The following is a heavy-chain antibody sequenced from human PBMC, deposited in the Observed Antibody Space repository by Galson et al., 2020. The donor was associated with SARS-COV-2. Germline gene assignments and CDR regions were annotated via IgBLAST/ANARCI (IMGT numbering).Heavy chain of an antibody. CDR3: AREGDTAVGALDY. CDR1: GFTFSSYG. Sequence: GASLKISCAASGFTFSSYGMHWVRQAPGKGLEWVAVIWYDGSNKYYADSVKGRFTISRDNSKNTLYLQMNSLRAEDTAVYYCAREGDTAVGALDYWGQGTLVTVSS. D-gene: IGHD1-26*01. J-gene: IGHJ4*02. V-gene: IGHV3-33*01. CDR2: IWYDGSNK.